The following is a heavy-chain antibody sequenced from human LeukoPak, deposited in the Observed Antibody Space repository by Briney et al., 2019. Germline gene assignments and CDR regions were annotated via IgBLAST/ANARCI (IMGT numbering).Heavy chain of an antibody. J-gene: IGHJ4*02. Sequence: ASVKVSCKASGYTFTSYYMHWVRQAPGQGLEWMGIINPSGGSTSYAQKFQGRVTMTRNTSISTAYMELSRLRSDDTAVYYCAAGGVVIAPDYWGQGTLVTVSS. V-gene: IGHV1-46*01. CDR1: GYTFTSYY. CDR2: INPSGGST. D-gene: IGHD2-21*01. CDR3: AAGGVVIAPDY.